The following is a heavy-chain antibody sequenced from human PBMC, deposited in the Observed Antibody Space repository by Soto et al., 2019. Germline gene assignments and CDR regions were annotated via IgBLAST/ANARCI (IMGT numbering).Heavy chain of an antibody. Sequence: SETLSLTCTVSGGSISSGDYYWSWIRQPPGKGLEWIGYIYYSGSTYYNPSLKSRVTISVDTSKNQFSLKLSSVTAADTAVYYCARAEWESTIDYWGQGTLVTVSS. J-gene: IGHJ4*02. V-gene: IGHV4-30-4*01. D-gene: IGHD1-26*01. CDR2: IYYSGST. CDR3: ARAEWESTIDY. CDR1: GGSISSGDYY.